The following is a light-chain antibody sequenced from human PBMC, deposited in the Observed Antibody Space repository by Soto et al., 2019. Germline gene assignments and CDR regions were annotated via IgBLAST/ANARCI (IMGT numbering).Light chain of an antibody. CDR2: AAS. V-gene: IGKV3-20*01. CDR1: QSVTSNY. Sequence: EVVLTQSPGTVSLSPGERATLSCRASQSVTSNYLAWYQQKPGQAPRFLIYAASSRATGIPDRFSGSGSGTDFTLSISRLEPEDFAVYYCHQYGSSITWTFGQGTKVEIK. J-gene: IGKJ1*01. CDR3: HQYGSSITWT.